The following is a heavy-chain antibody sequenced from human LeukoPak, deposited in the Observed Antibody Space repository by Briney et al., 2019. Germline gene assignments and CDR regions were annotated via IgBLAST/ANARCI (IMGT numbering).Heavy chain of an antibody. CDR3: AKDLRGYSYGDAFDI. Sequence: PGGSLRLSCAASGFTFSSYSMNWVRQAPGKGLEWVSSISSSSSYIYYADSVKGRFTISRDNAKNSLYLQMNSLRAEDTVVYYCAKDLRGYSYGDAFDIWGEGTMVTVSS. V-gene: IGHV3-21*04. CDR1: GFTFSSYS. CDR2: ISSSSSYI. D-gene: IGHD5-18*01. J-gene: IGHJ3*02.